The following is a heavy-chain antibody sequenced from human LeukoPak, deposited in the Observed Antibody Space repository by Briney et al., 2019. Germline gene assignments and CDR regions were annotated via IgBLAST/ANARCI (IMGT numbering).Heavy chain of an antibody. CDR2: IKTDGSEI. CDR3: GQDYVWGTYDPDY. D-gene: IGHD3-16*01. V-gene: IGHV3-7*01. J-gene: IGHJ4*02. CDR1: GFTFSSYW. Sequence: GGSLRLSCAASGFTFSSYWMSWFRQTPGKGLEWLGNIKTDGSEIYYVHSVRGRFTISRDNAKNSVSLKMNTVSGGDTAVYYWGQDYVWGTYDPDYWGEGTRVTVT.